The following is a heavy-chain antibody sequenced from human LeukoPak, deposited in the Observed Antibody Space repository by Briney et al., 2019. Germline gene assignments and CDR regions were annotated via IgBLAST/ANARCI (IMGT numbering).Heavy chain of an antibody. D-gene: IGHD5-12*01. J-gene: IGHJ4*02. CDR2: INQSGSVK. Sequence: PGGSLRLLCAASGFSFRDFWMPWVPQAPGKGLEGVAKINQSGSVKYYVDSVKGRFTISRDDAKSSLYVQMNSLRDEDTAVYYCARFGYSGWNLEYWGQGTLVTVSS. V-gene: IGHV3-7*01. CDR1: GFSFRDFW. CDR3: ARFGYSGWNLEY.